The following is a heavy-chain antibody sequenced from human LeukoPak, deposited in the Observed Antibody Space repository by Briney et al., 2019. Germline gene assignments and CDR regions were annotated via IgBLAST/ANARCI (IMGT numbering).Heavy chain of an antibody. CDR2: INHSGST. Sequence: MPSETLSLTCAVYGVSFSGYYWSWIRQPPGKGLEWIGEINHSGSTNYNPSLKSRVTISVGTSKNQFSLKLSSVTAADTAVYYCARADRAIAVAGTHFDYWGQGTLVTVSS. D-gene: IGHD6-19*01. J-gene: IGHJ4*02. V-gene: IGHV4-34*01. CDR1: GVSFSGYY. CDR3: ARADRAIAVAGTHFDY.